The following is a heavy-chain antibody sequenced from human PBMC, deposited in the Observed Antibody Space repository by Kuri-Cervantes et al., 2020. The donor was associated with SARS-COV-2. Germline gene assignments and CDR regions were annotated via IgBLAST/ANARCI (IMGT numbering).Heavy chain of an antibody. CDR2: IWYDGSNK. CDR3: ARDIVRFWSGYLGNWFDP. J-gene: IGHJ5*02. D-gene: IGHD3-3*01. V-gene: IGHV3-33*08. CDR1: GFTFSSYW. Sequence: GESLKISCAASGFTFSSYWMHWVRQAPGKGLEWVAVIWYDGSNKYYADSVKGRFTISRDNSKTTLYLQMNSLSAEDTAVYYCARDIVRFWSGYLGNWFDPWGQGTLVTVSS.